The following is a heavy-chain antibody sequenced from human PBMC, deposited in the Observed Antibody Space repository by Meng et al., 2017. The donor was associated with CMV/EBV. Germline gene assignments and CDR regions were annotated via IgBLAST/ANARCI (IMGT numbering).Heavy chain of an antibody. CDR1: GGSFSGYY. CDR3: ARPKGGSLLRAPFDY. V-gene: IGHV4-34*01. CDR2: INHSGST. J-gene: IGHJ4*02. Sequence: QAQVSEWGAGRLKPSETLSLACAVYGGSFSGYYWSWTRQPPGKGLEWIGEINHSGSTNYNPSLKSRVTISVDTSKNQFSLKLSSVTAADTAVYYCARPKGGSLLRAPFDYWGQGTLVTVSS. D-gene: IGHD2-15*01.